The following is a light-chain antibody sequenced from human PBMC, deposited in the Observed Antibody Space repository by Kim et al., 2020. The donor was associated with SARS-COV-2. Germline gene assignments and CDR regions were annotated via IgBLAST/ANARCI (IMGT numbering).Light chain of an antibody. V-gene: IGLV2-23*02. J-gene: IGLJ3*02. CDR3: GSYASSSTLV. CDR1: SSDVGIYHL. CDR2: EVS. Sequence: HSITIACTGNSSDVGIYHLSFWYQKRPGKAPKLRFYEVSYRPSGVSNRFSGSKSGNTASLTISGVQVEDEADYYCGSYASSSTLVFGGGTQLTVL.